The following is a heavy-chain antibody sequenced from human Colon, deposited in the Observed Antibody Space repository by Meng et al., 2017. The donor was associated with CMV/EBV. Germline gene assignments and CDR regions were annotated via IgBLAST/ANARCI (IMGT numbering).Heavy chain of an antibody. Sequence: GGSLRLSCAASGFSFSRYTMTWVRQAPGKGLEWVSSITTTSSFIAYADSVKGRFTISRDNAKNSLYLQMNSLRAEDTGVYYCARDSKWEQPVYWGQGTVVTVSS. V-gene: IGHV3-21*01. J-gene: IGHJ4*02. CDR3: ARDSKWEQPVY. D-gene: IGHD1/OR15-1a*01. CDR2: ITTTSSFI. CDR1: GFSFSRYT.